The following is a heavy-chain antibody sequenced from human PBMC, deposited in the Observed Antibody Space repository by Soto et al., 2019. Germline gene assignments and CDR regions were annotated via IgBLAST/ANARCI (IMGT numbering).Heavy chain of an antibody. D-gene: IGHD2-15*01. V-gene: IGHV3-21*01. J-gene: IGHJ6*02. Sequence: GGSLRLSCVASGFTFRTYTMNWVRQAPGKGLEWVSGIRGFSPYTFYAESVKGRFTISRDNAKNSLYLQMNSLGVEDTAVYYCARDRGYDAHDYYYIAMDVWGQGTTVTVSS. CDR3: ARDRGYDAHDYYYIAMDV. CDR2: IRGFSPYT. CDR1: GFTFRTYT.